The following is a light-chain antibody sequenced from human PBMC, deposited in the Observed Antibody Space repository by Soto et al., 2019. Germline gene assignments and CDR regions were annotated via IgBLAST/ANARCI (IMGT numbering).Light chain of an antibody. CDR1: SSDVGRYNY. J-gene: IGLJ1*01. CDR2: EVS. Sequence: QSVLTQPASVSGSPGQSITISCTGTSSDVGRYNYVSWYQQHPGKAPKLMIYEVSNRPSGVSNRFSGSKSGNTASLTISGLRAEDEADYYCSSYTSSSTLYVFGTGTKVTVL. CDR3: SSYTSSSTLYV. V-gene: IGLV2-14*01.